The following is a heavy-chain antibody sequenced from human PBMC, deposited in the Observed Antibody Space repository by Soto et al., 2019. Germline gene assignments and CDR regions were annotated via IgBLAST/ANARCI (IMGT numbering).Heavy chain of an antibody. CDR2: LSGSGSYT. CDR3: ARDQTDSGGYSDS. Sequence: EVQLVGSGGGLVQPGGSLRLSCAASGFTFSNYAMSWIRQAPGKGLEWVSALSGSGSYTFYADPVKGRFTISRDNSNNTLYLQVSKLRAEDTAVYFCARDQTDSGGYSDSWGQGTLVTVSS. D-gene: IGHD3-22*01. V-gene: IGHV3-23*04. CDR1: GFTFSNYA. J-gene: IGHJ4*02.